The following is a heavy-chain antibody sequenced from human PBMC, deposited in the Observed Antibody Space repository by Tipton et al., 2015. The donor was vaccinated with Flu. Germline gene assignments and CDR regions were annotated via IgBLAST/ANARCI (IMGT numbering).Heavy chain of an antibody. D-gene: IGHD2-21*02. J-gene: IGHJ2*01. Sequence: SLRLSCEASGFTFSTHVIHWVRQAPGKGLEWVAVVWHDGSRNYYGDSVKDRFTISRDTSKSTLFLQMDGLRAEDTAVYYCARTLPTDWYFDLWGRGTLVIVSS. CDR3: ARTLPTDWYFDL. CDR2: VWHDGSRN. CDR1: GFTFSTHV. V-gene: IGHV3-33*01.